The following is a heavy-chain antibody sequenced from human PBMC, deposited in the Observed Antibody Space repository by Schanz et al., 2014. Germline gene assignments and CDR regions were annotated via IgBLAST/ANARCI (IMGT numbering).Heavy chain of an antibody. Sequence: QVQLVQSGAEVKKPGASVKVSCKASGYSFISHAIHWVRQAPGQRLEWMGWINAANGNTRYSQKFQGRVTMTTDTSPSTPYMELTSLRFDDTAVYYCARDFSAYVGNCFDYWGQGTLVTVSS. D-gene: IGHD5-12*01. CDR3: ARDFSAYVGNCFDY. CDR2: INAANGNT. V-gene: IGHV1-3*01. CDR1: GYSFISHA. J-gene: IGHJ4*02.